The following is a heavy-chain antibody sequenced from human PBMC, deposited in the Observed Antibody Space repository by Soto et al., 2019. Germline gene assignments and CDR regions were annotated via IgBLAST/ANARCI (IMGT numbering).Heavy chain of an antibody. CDR3: AMDYGDRPEYFKH. J-gene: IGHJ1*01. Sequence: QVQLVQSGPDLKRPGASMKVSCKASGYTFTSYGISWVRQAPGQGLEWMAWISPLKGRTQYSQKAQGRVTLSTDTSSKPAFMEMTTLRVDDTAVYYCAMDYGDRPEYFKHWGQGTLVTVS. CDR1: GYTFTSYG. D-gene: IGHD4-17*01. V-gene: IGHV1-18*04. CDR2: ISPLKGRT.